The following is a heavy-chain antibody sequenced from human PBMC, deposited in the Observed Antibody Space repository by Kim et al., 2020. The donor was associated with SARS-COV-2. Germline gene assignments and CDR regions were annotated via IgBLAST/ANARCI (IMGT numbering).Heavy chain of an antibody. D-gene: IGHD4-17*01. J-gene: IGHJ6*02. CDR3: ARDPGYGDSYSYYYGMDV. CDR2: IYYSGST. V-gene: IGHV4-30-4*01. Sequence: SETLSLTCTVSGGSISSGDYYWSWIRQPPGKGLEWIGYIYYSGSTYYNPSLKSRVTISVDTSKNQFSLKLSSVTAADTAVYYCARDPGYGDSYSYYYGMDVWGQGTTVTVSS. CDR1: GGSISSGDYY.